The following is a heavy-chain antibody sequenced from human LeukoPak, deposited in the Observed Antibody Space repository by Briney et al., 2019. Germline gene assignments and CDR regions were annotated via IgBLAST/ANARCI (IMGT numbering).Heavy chain of an antibody. Sequence: GASVKVSCKASGYTFTGYFMHWVRQAAGQGLGWMGWINPNSGGTNYAEKFQGRVTMTRDMSISTAYMELSRLRSDDTAVYYCASPLLQWRIDPYDMDVWGKGTTVTVSS. CDR2: INPNSGGT. V-gene: IGHV1-2*02. CDR1: GYTFTGYF. CDR3: ASPLLQWRIDPYDMDV. D-gene: IGHD6-19*01. J-gene: IGHJ6*03.